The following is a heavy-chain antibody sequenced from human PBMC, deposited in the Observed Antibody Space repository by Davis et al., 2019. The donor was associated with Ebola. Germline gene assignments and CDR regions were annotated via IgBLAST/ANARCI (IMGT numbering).Heavy chain of an antibody. CDR2: IYSGGST. CDR1: GFTVSSNY. Sequence: GESLKISCAASGFTVSSNYMSWVRQAPGKGLEWVSVIYSGGSTYYADSVKGRFTISRDNSKNTLYLQMNSLRAEDTAVYYCARDIFDSSGYYVYWYFDLWGRGTLVTVSS. D-gene: IGHD3-22*01. CDR3: ARDIFDSSGYYVYWYFDL. J-gene: IGHJ2*01. V-gene: IGHV3-53*01.